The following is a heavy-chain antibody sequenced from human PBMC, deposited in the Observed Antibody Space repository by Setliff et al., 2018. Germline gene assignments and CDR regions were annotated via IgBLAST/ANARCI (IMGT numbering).Heavy chain of an antibody. Sequence: VSGPTLVNPTQTLTLTCTLSGFSLTAGGVGVGWIRQPPGRALEWLALIYWNEHEYYSPSLKTRLSITKDTSKNQVVLTMTNMGPVDTGTYFCARAKVLRFSEGNDILTPYSIFDYWGQGALVTVSS. V-gene: IGHV2-5*01. J-gene: IGHJ4*02. CDR3: ARAKVLRFSEGNDILTPYSIFDY. CDR2: IYWNEHE. D-gene: IGHD3-9*01. CDR1: GFSLTAGGVG.